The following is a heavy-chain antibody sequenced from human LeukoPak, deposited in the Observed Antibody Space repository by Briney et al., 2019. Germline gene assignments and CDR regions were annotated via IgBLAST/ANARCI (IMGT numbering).Heavy chain of an antibody. J-gene: IGHJ4*02. CDR3: GKDWKLDY. V-gene: IGHV3-23*01. D-gene: IGHD1-1*01. CDR2: ISDNGGDT. Sequence: PGGSRRLSCAASGFTFNNYAMSWVRQAPGKGLEWVSAISDNGGDTKYADSVKGRFTISRDNSKNTLYLQMNSLRVEDTAIYYCGKDWKLDYWGQGTLVTVSS. CDR1: GFTFNNYA.